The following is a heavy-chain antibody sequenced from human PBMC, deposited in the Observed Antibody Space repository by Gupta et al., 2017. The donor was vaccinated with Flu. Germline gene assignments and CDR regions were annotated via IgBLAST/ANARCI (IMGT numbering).Heavy chain of an antibody. J-gene: IGHJ6*03. CDR2: LSKIGDYT. V-gene: IGHV3-11*05. Sequence: RTLFRKEPGKGVECIVYLSKIGDYTNYADSVKGRYTSSTDNAKNTLDLQMNSLRDEDTAVYYCTRDPRPMDVWGKGTTVTVSS. CDR3: TRDPRPMDV.